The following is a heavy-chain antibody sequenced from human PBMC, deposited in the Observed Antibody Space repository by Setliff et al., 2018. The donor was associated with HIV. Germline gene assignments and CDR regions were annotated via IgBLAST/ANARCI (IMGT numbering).Heavy chain of an antibody. CDR1: GYMFIAYG. Sequence: ASVKVSCKTSGYMFIAYGMSWVRRAPGQGLEWMGWIGPYNDRTEYAQEFQGRVSLTIDTSASTAYMELNSLRSDDTAIYYCARSDCSSVRCYLGHAFEIWGQGTMVTVSS. J-gene: IGHJ3*02. CDR3: ARSDCSSVRCYLGHAFEI. V-gene: IGHV1-18*01. CDR2: IGPYNDRT. D-gene: IGHD2-15*01.